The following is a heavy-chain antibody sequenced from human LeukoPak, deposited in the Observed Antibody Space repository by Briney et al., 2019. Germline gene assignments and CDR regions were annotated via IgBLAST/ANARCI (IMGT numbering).Heavy chain of an antibody. J-gene: IGHJ4*02. Sequence: ASVKVSCKASGYTFTSYGISWVRQAPGQGLERMGWISAYNGNTNYAQKLQGRVTMTTDTSTSTAYMELRSLRSDDTAVYYCARVGPVSGSYLYYFDYWGQGTLVTVSS. CDR2: ISAYNGNT. CDR1: GYTFTSYG. V-gene: IGHV1-18*01. CDR3: ARVGPVSGSYLYYFDY. D-gene: IGHD1-26*01.